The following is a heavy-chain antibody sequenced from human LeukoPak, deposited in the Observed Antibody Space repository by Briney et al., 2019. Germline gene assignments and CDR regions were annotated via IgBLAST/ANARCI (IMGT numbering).Heavy chain of an antibody. Sequence: GGSLRLSCAASGFTFSSYWMHWVRQAPGKGLVWVSHINTDGSATNYADFVKGRITISRDNGKNSLSLQMNSLRTEDTALYYCAKDHGYSYGPDYWGRGTLVTVSS. D-gene: IGHD5-18*01. CDR2: INTDGSAT. J-gene: IGHJ4*02. CDR3: AKDHGYSYGPDY. CDR1: GFTFSSYW. V-gene: IGHV3-74*01.